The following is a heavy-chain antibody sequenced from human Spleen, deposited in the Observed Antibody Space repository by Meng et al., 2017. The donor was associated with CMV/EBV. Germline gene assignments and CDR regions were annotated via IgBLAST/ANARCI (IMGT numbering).Heavy chain of an antibody. J-gene: IGHJ4*02. V-gene: IGHV1-24*01. Sequence: ASVKVSCKVSGYTVTKLSIHWVRQAPGKGLEWMGGFDPGDGETIYAQKFQGRVTMTEDISTDTAYLELSSLRSDDTAVYYCAIGISSWMIGYYFDYWGQGTLVTVSS. D-gene: IGHD6-13*01. CDR2: FDPGDGET. CDR1: GYTVTKLS. CDR3: AIGISSWMIGYYFDY.